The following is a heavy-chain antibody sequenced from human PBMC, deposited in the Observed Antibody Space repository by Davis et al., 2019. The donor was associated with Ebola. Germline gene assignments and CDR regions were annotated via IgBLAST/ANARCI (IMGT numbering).Heavy chain of an antibody. CDR2: INHSGST. Sequence: PSETLSLTCAVYGGSFSGYYWSWIRQPPGKGLEWIGEINHSGSTNYNPSLKSRVTISVDTSKNQFTLKLSSVTAADTAVYYCARGITGPYGSGSYFYWGQGTLVTVSS. D-gene: IGHD3-10*01. V-gene: IGHV4-34*01. CDR1: GGSFSGYY. J-gene: IGHJ4*02. CDR3: ARGITGPYGSGSYFY.